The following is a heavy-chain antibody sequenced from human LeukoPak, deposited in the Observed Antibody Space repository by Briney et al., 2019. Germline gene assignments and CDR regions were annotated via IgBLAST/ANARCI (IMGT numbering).Heavy chain of an antibody. CDR2: ISSSGSTI. CDR3: ARELAVAFGDSYYGMDV. J-gene: IGHJ6*02. CDR1: GFTFSSYE. D-gene: IGHD6-19*01. Sequence: GSLRLSCAASGFTFSSYEMNWVRQAPGKGLEWVSYISSSGSTIYYADSVKGRFTISRDNAKNSLYLQMNSLRAEDTAVYYCARELAVAFGDSYYGMDVWGQGTTVTVSS. V-gene: IGHV3-48*03.